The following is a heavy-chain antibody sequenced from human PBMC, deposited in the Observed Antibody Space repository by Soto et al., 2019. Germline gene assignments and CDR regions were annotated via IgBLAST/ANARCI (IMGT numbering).Heavy chain of an antibody. D-gene: IGHD3-3*01. CDR2: ISWNSGSI. J-gene: IGHJ3*02. Sequence: EVQLVESGGGLVQPGRSLRLSCAASGFTFDDYAMHWVRQAPGKGLEWVSGISWNSGSIGSADSVKGRFTISRDNXXNSLYLQMNSLRAEDTALYYCAKDSSNDFYGAFDIWGQGTIVTVSS. V-gene: IGHV3-9*01. CDR3: AKDSSNDFYGAFDI. CDR1: GFTFDDYA.